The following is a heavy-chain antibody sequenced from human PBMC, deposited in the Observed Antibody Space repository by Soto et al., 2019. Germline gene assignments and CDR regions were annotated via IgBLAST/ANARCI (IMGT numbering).Heavy chain of an antibody. V-gene: IGHV1-69*06. D-gene: IGHD3-10*01. J-gene: IGHJ5*02. Sequence: QVQLEQSGAEVKKPGSSVKVSCKASEGTFSTHAISWVRQAPEEGLEWMGGIVPLFGTTNFAQKFQGRVSISADKATNTVSMELISLRFEDTAIYYCAGGVMVRGGDVWFDTWGQGTLVIVSS. CDR3: AGGVMVRGGDVWFDT. CDR1: EGTFSTHA. CDR2: IVPLFGTT.